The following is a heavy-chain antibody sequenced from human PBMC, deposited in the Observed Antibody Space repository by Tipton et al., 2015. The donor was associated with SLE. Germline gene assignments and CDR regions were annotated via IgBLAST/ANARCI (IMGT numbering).Heavy chain of an antibody. J-gene: IGHJ5*02. CDR2: INHSGNT. Sequence: TLSLTCAVYGGSFSGYYWSWIRQPPGKGLEWIGEINHSGNTNYNPSLKSRVTLSVDTPKNQFSLNLSSVTAADTAVYYCAGTYYGDYVWFDPWGQGILVTVSS. CDR1: GGSFSGYY. D-gene: IGHD4-17*01. V-gene: IGHV4-34*01. CDR3: AGTYYGDYVWFDP.